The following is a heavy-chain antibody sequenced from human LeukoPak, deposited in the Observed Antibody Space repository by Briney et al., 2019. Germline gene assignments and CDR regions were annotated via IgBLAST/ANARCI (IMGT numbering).Heavy chain of an antibody. CDR1: GFTFNSYD. J-gene: IGHJ6*02. Sequence: PGGSLRLSCAASGFTFNSYDMHWVRQATGKGLEWVSAIGTAGDTYYPGSVKGRFTISRENAKNSLYLQMNSLRAGDTAVYYCARDAWYCSSTRCSYGMDVWGQGTTVTVSS. CDR3: ARDAWYCSSTRCSYGMDV. CDR2: IGTAGDT. D-gene: IGHD2-2*01. V-gene: IGHV3-13*01.